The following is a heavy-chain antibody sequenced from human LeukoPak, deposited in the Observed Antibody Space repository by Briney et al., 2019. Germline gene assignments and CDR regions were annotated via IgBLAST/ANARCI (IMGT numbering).Heavy chain of an antibody. D-gene: IGHD3/OR15-3a*01. CDR3: ARGAWTAYYLDY. CDR1: GFTSSNYA. J-gene: IGHJ4*02. V-gene: IGHV3-13*01. CDR2: SHTAGDT. Sequence: GGSLRLSCAASGFTSSNYAMHWVRQRTGKGLEWVSASHTAGDTYYADSVKGRFTISRENAKNSLYLQMNSLRAGDTAVYYCARGAWTAYYLDYWGQGTLVTVSS.